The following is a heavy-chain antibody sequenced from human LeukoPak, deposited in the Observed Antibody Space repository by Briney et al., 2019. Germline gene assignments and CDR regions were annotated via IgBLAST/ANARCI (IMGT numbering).Heavy chain of an antibody. CDR1: GFTVSSNY. D-gene: IGHD3-22*01. V-gene: IGHV3-66*01. CDR2: IYSGGST. CDR3: AREVWCNYDTSGYCNLDY. J-gene: IGHJ4*02. Sequence: GGSLRLSCAASGFTVSSNYMSWVRQAPGKGLEWVSVIYSGGSTYYADSVKGRFTISRDNSKNMLYLQMNSLRAEDTAVYYCAREVWCNYDTSGYCNLDYWGPGTLVTVSS.